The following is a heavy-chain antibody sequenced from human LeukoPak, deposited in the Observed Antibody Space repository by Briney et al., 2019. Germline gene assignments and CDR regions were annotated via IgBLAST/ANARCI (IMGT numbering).Heavy chain of an antibody. V-gene: IGHV3-23*01. D-gene: IGHD3-10*01. CDR1: GFTFSSYG. Sequence: GGTLRLSCAASGFTFSSYGMSWVRQAPGKGLEWVSAISGSGGSTYYADSVKGRFTISRDNSKNTLYLQMNSLRAEDTAVYYCAREPPSGGITLSGNWGQGTLVTVSS. CDR3: AREPPSGGITLSGN. J-gene: IGHJ4*02. CDR2: ISGSGGST.